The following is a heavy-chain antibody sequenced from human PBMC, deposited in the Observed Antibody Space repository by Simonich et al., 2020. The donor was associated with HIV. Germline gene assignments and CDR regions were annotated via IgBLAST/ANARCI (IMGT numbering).Heavy chain of an antibody. CDR1: GFTFSSYA. CDR2: ISYDGRNK. V-gene: IGHV3-30*07. CDR3: ASGGSISSVWADDY. J-gene: IGHJ4*02. D-gene: IGHD3-16*01. Sequence: VQLVESGGGVVQPGRSLRLSCAASGFTFSSYAMHWVRQAPGKGLEWVAVISYDGRNKYYADSVKGRFTISRDNSKNTLYLQMTSLRAEDTAVYYCASGGSISSVWADDYWGQGTLVTVSS.